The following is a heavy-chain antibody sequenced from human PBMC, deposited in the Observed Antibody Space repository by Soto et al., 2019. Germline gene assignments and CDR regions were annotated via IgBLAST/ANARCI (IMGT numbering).Heavy chain of an antibody. V-gene: IGHV4-59*08. Sequence: KPSETLSLTCTVSGGSISSYYWSWIRQPPGKGLEWIGYIYFTGSTNYNPSLKSRVTISVDTSKNQFSLKLSSVTAADTAVYYCARGVTTVTTFDYWGQGTLVTVSS. CDR3: ARGVTTVTTFDY. D-gene: IGHD4-17*01. J-gene: IGHJ4*02. CDR2: IYFTGST. CDR1: GGSISSYY.